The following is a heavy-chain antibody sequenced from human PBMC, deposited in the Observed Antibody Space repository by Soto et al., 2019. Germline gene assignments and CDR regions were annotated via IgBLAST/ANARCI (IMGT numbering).Heavy chain of an antibody. Sequence: QLVESGGGVVQPGRSLRLSCAASGFTFSSSGWHWVRQAPGKGLEWVAFHANDGITKNYADSVKGRFTISRDNSKNTVFLQIDSLRGDDTALYYCARDGPHFDVDVWGQGTTVTVSS. D-gene: IGHD3-9*01. V-gene: IGHV3-30*03. CDR2: HANDGITK. CDR1: GFTFSSSG. J-gene: IGHJ6*02. CDR3: ARDGPHFDVDV.